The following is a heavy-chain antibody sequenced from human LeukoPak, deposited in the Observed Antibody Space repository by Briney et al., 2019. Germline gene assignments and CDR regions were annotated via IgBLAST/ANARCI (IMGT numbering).Heavy chain of an antibody. J-gene: IGHJ5*02. CDR2: ISAYNGNT. CDR3: ARAAAGTTGDWFDP. D-gene: IGHD6-13*01. CDR1: GYTFTSYG. Sequence: GASVKVSCKASGYTFTSYGISWVRQAPGQGLEWMGWISAYNGNTNYAQKLQGRVTMTTDTSTSTAYMELRSLRSDDAAVYYCARAAAGTTGDWFDPWGQGTLVTVSS. V-gene: IGHV1-18*01.